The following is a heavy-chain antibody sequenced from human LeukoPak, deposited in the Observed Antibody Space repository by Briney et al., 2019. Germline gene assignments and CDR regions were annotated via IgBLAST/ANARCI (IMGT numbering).Heavy chain of an antibody. Sequence: GESLKISCKGSGYSFTSYWIGWVRQMPGKGLEWMGIIYPGDSDTRYSPSFQGQVTISADKSISTAYLQWSSLEASDTAMYYCARRYYYGSGSYLYYFGYWGQGTLVTVSS. V-gene: IGHV5-51*01. J-gene: IGHJ4*02. CDR1: GYSFTSYW. CDR2: IYPGDSDT. CDR3: ARRYYYGSGSYLYYFGY. D-gene: IGHD3-10*01.